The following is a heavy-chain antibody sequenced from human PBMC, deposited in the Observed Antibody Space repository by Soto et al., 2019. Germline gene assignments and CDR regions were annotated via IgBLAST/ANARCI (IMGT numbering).Heavy chain of an antibody. CDR1: GLTFSGDS. V-gene: IGHV3-21*01. CDR2: ISTTSTYI. CDR3: VRDYVMDV. Sequence: GGSLRLSCAASGLTFSGDSMNWVRQAPGKGLEWVASISTTSTYIYYADSVKGRFTISRHNPKNSLHLQMNSPRAEDTAVYYCVRDYVMDVWGQGPTVPVSS. J-gene: IGHJ6*02. D-gene: IGHD3-10*02.